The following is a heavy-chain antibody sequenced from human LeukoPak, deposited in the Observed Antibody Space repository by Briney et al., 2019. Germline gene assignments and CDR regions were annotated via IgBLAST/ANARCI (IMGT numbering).Heavy chain of an antibody. D-gene: IGHD4-11*01. V-gene: IGHV3-74*01. CDR2: IDQYGTYA. CDR3: ATDDYRGLGY. J-gene: IGHJ4*02. Sequence: GGSLRLSCTTSGITFSDYWMHWVRQVPGQGPVWVSHIDQYGTYATYADSVRGRFAISRDNAKNTVYLQLNSLRAEDTAVYYCATDDYRGLGYWGRGTLVTVSS. CDR1: GITFSDYW.